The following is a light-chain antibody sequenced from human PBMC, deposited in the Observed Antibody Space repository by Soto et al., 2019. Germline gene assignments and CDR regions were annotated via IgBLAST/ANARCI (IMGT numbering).Light chain of an antibody. CDR1: QSISIW. J-gene: IGKJ1*01. Sequence: DIHMTQSPSTLSASVGDRVTITCRASQSISIWLAWYQQKPGKAPNLLIYKTSSLETGVPSRFSGSGSGTEFTLTVSSLQPDDFATYYCDHWNDYSWTFGQGTKVEVK. CDR2: KTS. V-gene: IGKV1-5*03. CDR3: DHWNDYSWT.